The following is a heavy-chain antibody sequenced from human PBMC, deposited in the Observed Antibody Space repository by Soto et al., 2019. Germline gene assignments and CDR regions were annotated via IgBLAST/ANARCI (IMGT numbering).Heavy chain of an antibody. CDR2: ISGSGDFT. CDR3: AKSQIDILDY. V-gene: IGHV3-23*01. CDR1: GFTFSSYA. Sequence: EVQLLESGGGLVQPGGSLRLSCAASGFTFSSYAMSWVRQAPGKGLEWVSVISGSGDFTFYADSVKGRFTISRDNSKNTLYLRTISLRAEDTGVYYCAKSQIDILDYWGQGTLVTVSS. J-gene: IGHJ4*01. D-gene: IGHD3-9*01.